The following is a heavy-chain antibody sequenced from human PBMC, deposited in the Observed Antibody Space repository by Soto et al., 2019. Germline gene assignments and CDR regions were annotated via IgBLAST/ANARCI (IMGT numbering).Heavy chain of an antibody. CDR3: ARAEAYGDYGLYFQH. Sequence: SVKVSCKASGGTFSSYTISWVRQAPGQGLGWMGRIIPILGIANYAQKFQGRVTITADKSTSTAYMELSSLRSEDTAVYYCARAEAYGDYGLYFQHWGQGTLVTVSS. J-gene: IGHJ1*01. CDR2: IIPILGIA. D-gene: IGHD4-17*01. V-gene: IGHV1-69*02. CDR1: GGTFSSYT.